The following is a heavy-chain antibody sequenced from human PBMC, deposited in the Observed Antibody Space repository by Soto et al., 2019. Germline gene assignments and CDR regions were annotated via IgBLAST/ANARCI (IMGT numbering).Heavy chain of an antibody. J-gene: IGHJ3*01. Sequence: GGSLRLSCAASGLTFSSYAMSWVRQAPGKGLEWVSGISASGGRTYYADSVKGRFTISRDNSKNTMYLQMNSLRVEDTAVYKCAKDWDLLRAFDLWGQGTMVTVSS. CDR2: ISASGGRT. D-gene: IGHD1-26*01. CDR1: GLTFSSYA. V-gene: IGHV3-23*01. CDR3: AKDWDLLRAFDL.